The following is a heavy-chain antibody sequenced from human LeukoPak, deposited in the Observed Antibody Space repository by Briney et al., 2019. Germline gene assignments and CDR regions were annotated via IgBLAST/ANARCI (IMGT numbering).Heavy chain of an antibody. CDR1: GYTFTSYY. Sequence: ASVKVSCKASGYTFTSYYMHWVRQAPGQGLEWMGIINPSGGSTSYAQKFQGRVTMTRDTSTSTVYMELSSLRSEDTAVYYCARDPHSSSWYNYYYCGMDVWGQGTTVTVSS. V-gene: IGHV1-46*01. CDR3: ARDPHSSSWYNYYYCGMDV. J-gene: IGHJ6*02. D-gene: IGHD6-13*01. CDR2: INPSGGST.